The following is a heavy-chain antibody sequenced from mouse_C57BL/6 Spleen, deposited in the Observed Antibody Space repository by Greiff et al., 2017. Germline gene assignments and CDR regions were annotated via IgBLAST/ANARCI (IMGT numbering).Heavy chain of an antibody. CDR1: GYAFTNYL. CDR3: ARGDWDLDY. D-gene: IGHD4-1*01. J-gene: IGHJ2*01. CDR2: INPGSGGT. Sequence: QVQLQQSGAELVRPGTSVKVSCKASGYAFTNYLIEWVKQRPGQGLEWIGVINPGSGGTNYNEKFKGKATLTADKSSSTAYMQLSSLTSEDSAVYIGARGDWDLDYWGQGTTLTVSS. V-gene: IGHV1-54*01.